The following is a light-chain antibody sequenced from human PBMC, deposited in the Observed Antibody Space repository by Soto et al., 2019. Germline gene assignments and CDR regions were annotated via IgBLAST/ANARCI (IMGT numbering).Light chain of an antibody. CDR3: QTWGTGIAV. J-gene: IGLJ7*01. CDR1: SGHSTYS. CDR2: LNSDGSH. V-gene: IGLV4-69*01. Sequence: QLVLTQSPSASAALGDSVKLTCTLSSGHSTYSIAWHQQQPEKGTRYLMKLNSDGSHTKGDGIPGRFSGSSSGAERYLTISSLQSEDEGDYYCQTWGTGIAVFGGGTQLTVL.